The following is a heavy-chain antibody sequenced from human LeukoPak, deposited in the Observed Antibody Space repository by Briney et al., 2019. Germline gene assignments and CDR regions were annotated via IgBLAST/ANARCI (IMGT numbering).Heavy chain of an antibody. CDR1: GGSISSYY. J-gene: IGHJ4*02. CDR2: IYTSGST. V-gene: IGHV4-4*07. Sequence: SETLSLTCTVSGGSISSYYWTWIRQPAGKGLEWIGRIYTSGSTNYNPFLKSRGTMSVDTSKNQFSLKLSSVTAADTAVYYCARVASMVRGVIVLYYFDYWGQGTLVTVSS. CDR3: ARVASMVRGVIVLYYFDY. D-gene: IGHD3-10*01.